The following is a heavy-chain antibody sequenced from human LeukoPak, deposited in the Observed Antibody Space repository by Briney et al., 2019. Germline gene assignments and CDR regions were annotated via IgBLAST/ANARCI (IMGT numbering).Heavy chain of an antibody. CDR3: AKDQRKGYFYYGMDV. J-gene: IGHJ6*02. Sequence: PGGSLRLSCAASGFTFSSYAMSWVRQAPGKGLEWVSSISSSSGNIYYADSVKGRFTISRDNSKNTLYLQMNSLRAEDTAVYYCAKDQRKGYFYYGMDVWGQGSTVTVSS. CDR2: ISSSSGNI. V-gene: IGHV3-23*01. CDR1: GFTFSSYA.